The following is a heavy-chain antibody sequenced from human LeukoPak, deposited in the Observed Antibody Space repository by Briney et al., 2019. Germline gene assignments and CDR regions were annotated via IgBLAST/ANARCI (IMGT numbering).Heavy chain of an antibody. D-gene: IGHD6-13*01. J-gene: IGHJ4*02. CDR3: AKTVYSSSWYDDYFDY. CDR1: GFTVSSNY. CDR2: ISGSGGST. Sequence: GGSLRLSCAVSGFTVSSNYMSWVRQAPGKGLEWVSAISGSGGSTYYADSVKGRFTISRDNSKNTLYLQMNSLRAEDTAVYYCAKTVYSSSWYDDYFDYWGQGTLVTVSS. V-gene: IGHV3-23*01.